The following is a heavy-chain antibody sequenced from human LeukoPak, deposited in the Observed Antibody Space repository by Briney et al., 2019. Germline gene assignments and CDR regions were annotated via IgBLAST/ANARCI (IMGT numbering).Heavy chain of an antibody. V-gene: IGHV6-1*01. J-gene: IGHJ3*02. CDR1: GDSVSRNSVA. D-gene: IGHD6-19*01. CDR2: TYYRSKLHS. CDR3: ASSGAHAFDI. Sequence: SQTLSLTCAISGDSVSRNSVAWNWIMQSPSRGLEWLGRTYYRSKLHSDYAVSVKSRININPDTSKNHFSLQLNSVTPEDTAVYYCASSGAHAFDIWGQGTMVTVSS.